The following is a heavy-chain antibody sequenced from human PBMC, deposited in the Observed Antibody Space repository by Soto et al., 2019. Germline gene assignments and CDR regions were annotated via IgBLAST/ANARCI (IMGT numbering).Heavy chain of an antibody. D-gene: IGHD3-10*01. CDR3: ARVPRGREPILSFAP. CDR1: GGSISSGDYY. Sequence: SETLSLTCTVSGGSISSGDYYWSWIRQPPGKGLEWIAYIYYSGNTYYNPSLKSRVTISLDTSKNQFSLVLSSVTAADTAVYYCARVPRGREPILSFAPWGQGTLVTSPQ. V-gene: IGHV4-30-4*01. J-gene: IGHJ5*02. CDR2: IYYSGNT.